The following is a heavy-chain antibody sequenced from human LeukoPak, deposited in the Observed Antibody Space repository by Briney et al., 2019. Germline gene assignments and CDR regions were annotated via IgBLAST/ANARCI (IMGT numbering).Heavy chain of an antibody. CDR2: IFYSGST. CDR1: GGSVSSSSYY. D-gene: IGHD2-8*01. Sequence: SETLSLTCTVSGGSVSSSSYYWSWIRQPPGKGLEWIGYIFYSGSTNYNPSLKSRVTISVDTSKNQFSLKLSSVTAADTAVYYCARVGSYYDAFDIRGQGTMVTVSS. V-gene: IGHV4-61*01. J-gene: IGHJ3*02. CDR3: ARVGSYYDAFDI.